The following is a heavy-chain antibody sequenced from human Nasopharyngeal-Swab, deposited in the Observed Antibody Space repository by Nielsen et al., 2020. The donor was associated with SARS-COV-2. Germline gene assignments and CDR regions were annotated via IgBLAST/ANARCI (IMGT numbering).Heavy chain of an antibody. V-gene: IGHV1-69*13. Sequence: SAKVSCNASGDTFTKYTFSWVRQAPGLGLDWMGGVIPMSRTANYAQKFQGRVTITADESTSTAYMELSSLRSEDTAVYYCARSHGYYFDSSNFHPGDWGQGTLVTVSS. CDR1: GDTFTKYT. D-gene: IGHD3-22*01. CDR3: ARSHGYYFDSSNFHPGD. J-gene: IGHJ1*01. CDR2: VIPMSRTA.